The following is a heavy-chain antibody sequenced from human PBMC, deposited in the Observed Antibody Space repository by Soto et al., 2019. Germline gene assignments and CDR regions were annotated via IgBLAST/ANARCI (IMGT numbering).Heavy chain of an antibody. Sequence: QVHLVQSGPEVKRPGSSVKVSCKASGDTFSRNAIHWVRQAPGQGLEWMGGIIPMFPTTNYAQKFKGRLTIYAAKSTGTAYMEMTSLRSEDTAVYYCTKDGDSADYGYWGQGTLVTVSS. CDR3: TKDGDSADYGY. V-gene: IGHV1-69*06. J-gene: IGHJ4*02. CDR2: IIPMFPTT. D-gene: IGHD2-21*01. CDR1: GDTFSRNA.